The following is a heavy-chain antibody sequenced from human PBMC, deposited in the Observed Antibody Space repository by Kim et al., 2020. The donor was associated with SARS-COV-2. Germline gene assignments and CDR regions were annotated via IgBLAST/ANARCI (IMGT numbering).Heavy chain of an antibody. D-gene: IGHD3-16*01. CDR1: GFTFSGSA. V-gene: IGHV3-73*01. Sequence: GGSLKLSCAASGFTFSGSAMHWVRQASGKGLEWVGRIRSKANSYATAYAASVKGRFTISRDDSKNTAYLQMNSLKTEDTAVYYCTGSSLGDYYYYGMDVWGQGTTVTVSS. CDR2: IRSKANSYAT. J-gene: IGHJ6*02. CDR3: TGSSLGDYYYYGMDV.